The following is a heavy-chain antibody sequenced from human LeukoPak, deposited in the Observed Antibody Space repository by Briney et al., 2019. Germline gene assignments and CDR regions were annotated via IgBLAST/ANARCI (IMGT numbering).Heavy chain of an antibody. CDR1: GFTFDDYA. D-gene: IGHD3-10*01. J-gene: IGHJ4*02. CDR2: ISWNSDTR. CDR3: ARDREGLGSGLYYFDY. Sequence: GGSLRLSCAVSGFTFDDYAMHWVRQVPGKGLEWVAGISWNSDTRGYVDSVKGRFTISRDNARNSLYLQMNSLRAEDTAVYYCARDREGLGSGLYYFDYWGQGTLVTVSS. V-gene: IGHV3-9*01.